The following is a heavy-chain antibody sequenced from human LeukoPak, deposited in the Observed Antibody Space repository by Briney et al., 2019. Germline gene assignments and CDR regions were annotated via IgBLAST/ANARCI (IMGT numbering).Heavy chain of an antibody. J-gene: IGHJ5*02. CDR1: GGSISGYY. V-gene: IGHV4-59*01. Sequence: SETLSLTCTVSGGSISGYYWSWIRQPPGKGLEWIGYIYYSGSTNYNPSLKSRVTTSVDTSKNQFSLKLSSVTAADTAVYYCARNYYDSSGYYEPNWFDPWGQGTLVTVSS. CDR2: IYYSGST. CDR3: ARNYYDSSGYYEPNWFDP. D-gene: IGHD3-22*01.